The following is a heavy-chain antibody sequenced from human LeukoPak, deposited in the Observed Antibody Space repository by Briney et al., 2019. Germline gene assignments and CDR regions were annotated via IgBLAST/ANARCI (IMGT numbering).Heavy chain of an antibody. Sequence: ASVKVSCKASGYTFTGYYMHWVRQAPGQGLEWMGRINPKSGGTNYAQKFQGRVTITRDTSNSTAYMELSRVRSDDTAVYYCASQGWGSGSYRIDYWGRGTLVTVSS. V-gene: IGHV1-2*06. J-gene: IGHJ4*02. CDR3: ASQGWGSGSYRIDY. CDR1: GYTFTGYY. CDR2: INPKSGGT. D-gene: IGHD1-26*01.